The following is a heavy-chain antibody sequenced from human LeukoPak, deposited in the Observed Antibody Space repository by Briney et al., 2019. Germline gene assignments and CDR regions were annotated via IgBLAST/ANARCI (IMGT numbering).Heavy chain of an antibody. CDR2: IYYSGST. Sequence: SETLSLTCTVSGGSISSYYWSWLRQPPGKGLEWIGYIYYSGSTNYNPSLTSRVTISVDTSKNQFTLKLSSVTAADTAVYYCARTLGGAVFSNSYYFDYWGQGTLVTVSS. CDR1: GGSISSYY. D-gene: IGHD4-11*01. J-gene: IGHJ4*02. CDR3: ARTLGGAVFSNSYYFDY. V-gene: IGHV4-59*01.